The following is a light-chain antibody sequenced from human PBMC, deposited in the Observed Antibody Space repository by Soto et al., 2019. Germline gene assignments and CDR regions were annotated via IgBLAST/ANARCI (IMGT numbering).Light chain of an antibody. J-gene: IGKJ4*01. CDR1: QSVLYNSNNKSY. V-gene: IGKV4-1*01. CDR3: QQYYSTPLT. CDR2: WAS. Sequence: DIVMTQSPDSLAVSLGERDTIDCKTSQSVLYNSNNKSYLAWYQQKPGQPPKLLIYWASIRESGVPDRLSGSGSGTDFTLTISSLQAEDVAVYYCQQYYSTPLTFGGGTKVEIK.